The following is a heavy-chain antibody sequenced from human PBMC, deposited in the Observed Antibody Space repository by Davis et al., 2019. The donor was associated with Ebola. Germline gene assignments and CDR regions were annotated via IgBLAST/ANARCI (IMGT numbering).Heavy chain of an antibody. Sequence: MPGGSLRLSCTVSGGSISSYYWSWIRQPPGKGLEWIGYIYYSGSTNYNPSLKSRVTISVDTSKNQFSLKLSSVTAADTAVYYCARGSVGVVISYYYYYGMDVWGQGTTVTVSS. CDR3: ARGSVGVVISYYYYYGMDV. CDR1: GGSISSYY. V-gene: IGHV4-59*01. CDR2: IYYSGST. D-gene: IGHD3-3*01. J-gene: IGHJ6*02.